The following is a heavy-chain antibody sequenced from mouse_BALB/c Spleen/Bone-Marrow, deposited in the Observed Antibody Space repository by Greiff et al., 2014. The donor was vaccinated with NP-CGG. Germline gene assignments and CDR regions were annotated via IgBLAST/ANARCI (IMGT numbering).Heavy chain of an antibody. CDR2: ISYDGSN. D-gene: IGHD1-1*01. Sequence: EVKLQQSGPGLVKPSQSLSLTCSVTGFSFTSDYYWNWIRQFPGNNLEWMGYISYDGSNHDNPSLKNRISITRDTSKNQSFLKLNSVSTEDTGTYYCARAGYGGSYDAIDYWGQGTSVTVSA. CDR1: GFSFTSDYY. V-gene: IGHV3-6*01. J-gene: IGHJ4*01. CDR3: ARAGYGGSYDAIDY.